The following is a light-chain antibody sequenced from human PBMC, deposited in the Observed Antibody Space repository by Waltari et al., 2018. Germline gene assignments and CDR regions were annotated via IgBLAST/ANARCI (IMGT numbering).Light chain of an antibody. CDR3: LVWHSTTDHHGV. J-gene: IGLJ2*01. CDR1: TIGSKS. Sequence: SYVVTQSPSVSVAPGQTARITCGGHTIGSKSVHWYQQRPGQAPVLVISYDSDRPSGIPERFSGSNSGNTATLTISWVEADDEADYYCLVWHSTTDHHGVFGGGTKLTVL. CDR2: YDS. V-gene: IGLV3-21*04.